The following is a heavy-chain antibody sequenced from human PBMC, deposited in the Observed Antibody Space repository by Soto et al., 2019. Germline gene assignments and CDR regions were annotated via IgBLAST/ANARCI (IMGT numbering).Heavy chain of an antibody. Sequence: QVQLVESGGGLVKPGGSLRLSCAASGFTFSDYYMSWIRQAPGKGLEWVSYISSSSSYTNYADSVKGRFTISRDYAKNSLYLQRNSLRAEDTAVYYCQGGYGTNWFDPWGQGTLVTVSS. CDR3: QGGYGTNWFDP. CDR2: ISSSSSYT. CDR1: GFTFSDYY. J-gene: IGHJ5*02. V-gene: IGHV3-11*05. D-gene: IGHD5-12*01.